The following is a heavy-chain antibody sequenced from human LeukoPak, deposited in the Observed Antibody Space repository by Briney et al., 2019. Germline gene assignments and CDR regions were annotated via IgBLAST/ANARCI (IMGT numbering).Heavy chain of an antibody. CDR2: IYSGGDT. CDR3: ARDPPAVRTNTYA. D-gene: IGHD4/OR15-4a*01. V-gene: IGHV3-66*01. CDR1: GFTVSNNY. Sequence: PGGSLRLSCAASGFTVSNNYVNWVRQAPGKGLEWVSLIYSGGDTHYADSAKGRFTISRDSSKNTLYLQMNSLRAEDTAVYYCARDPPAVRTNTYAWGQGTLVTVSS. J-gene: IGHJ5*02.